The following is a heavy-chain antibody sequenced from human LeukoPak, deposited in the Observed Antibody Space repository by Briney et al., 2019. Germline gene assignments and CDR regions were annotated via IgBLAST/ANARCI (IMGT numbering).Heavy chain of an antibody. D-gene: IGHD2-15*01. CDR2: IYYSGST. CDR1: GGSISSGDYY. CDR3: ARDGVVEGWFDP. Sequence: SEALSLTCTVSGGSISSGDYYWSWIRQPPGKGLEWIGCIYYSGSTYYNPSLKSRVTISVDTSKNQFSLKLSSVTAADTAVYYWARDGVVEGWFDPWGQGTLVTVSS. V-gene: IGHV4-30-4*01. J-gene: IGHJ5*02.